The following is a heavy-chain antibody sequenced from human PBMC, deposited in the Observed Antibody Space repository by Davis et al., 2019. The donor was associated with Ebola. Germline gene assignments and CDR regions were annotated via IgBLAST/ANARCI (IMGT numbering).Heavy chain of an antibody. CDR3: ARDRYTMVQGVISKPGWYFDL. D-gene: IGHD3-10*01. V-gene: IGHV4-59*01. CDR2: IYYSGST. J-gene: IGHJ2*01. CDR1: GGSISSYY. Sequence: MPGGSLRLSCTVSGGSISSYYWSWIRQPPGKGLEWIGYIYYSGSTNYNPSLKSRVTISVDTSKNQFSLKLSSVTAADTAVYYCARDRYTMVQGVISKPGWYFDLWGRGTLVTVSS.